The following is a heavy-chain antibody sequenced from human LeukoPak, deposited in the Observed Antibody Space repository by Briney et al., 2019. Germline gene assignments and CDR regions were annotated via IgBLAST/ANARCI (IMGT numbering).Heavy chain of an antibody. CDR2: TRNKANSYTT. V-gene: IGHV3-72*01. CDR3: TKDQTPYN. J-gene: IGHJ4*02. CDR1: GFTFSDHY. D-gene: IGHD2-15*01. Sequence: GGSLRLSCAASGFTFSDHYMDWVRQAPGKGLEWVGRTRNKANSYTTEYAASVKGRFTISRDDSKNSLYLQMNSLKTEDTAVYYCTKDQTPYNWGQGTLVTVSS.